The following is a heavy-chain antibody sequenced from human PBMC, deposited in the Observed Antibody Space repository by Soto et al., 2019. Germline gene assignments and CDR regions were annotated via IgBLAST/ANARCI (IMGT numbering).Heavy chain of an antibody. V-gene: IGHV3-23*01. J-gene: IGHJ5*02. Sequence: GGSLILSCAASELTIISYAMSWVSQTPGKGLEWVSAISGSGGSTYYADSVKGRFTISRDNSKNTLYLQMNSLRAEDTAVYYCAKVEGNWNPWFDPWGQGTLVTVSS. D-gene: IGHD1-20*01. CDR2: ISGSGGST. CDR3: AKVEGNWNPWFDP. CDR1: ELTIISYA.